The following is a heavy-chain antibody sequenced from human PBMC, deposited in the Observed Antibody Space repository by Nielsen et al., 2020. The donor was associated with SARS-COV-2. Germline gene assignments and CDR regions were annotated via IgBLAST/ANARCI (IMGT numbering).Heavy chain of an antibody. CDR3: ARVPLWFGESLSFFDY. V-gene: IGHV3-74*01. J-gene: IGHJ4*02. D-gene: IGHD3-10*01. CDR2: INSDGSST. Sequence: WIRQPPGKGLVWVSHINSDGSSTTYADSVKGRFTISRDNAKNTLYLQMNSLRAEDTAVYYCARVPLWFGESLSFFDYWGQGALVTVS.